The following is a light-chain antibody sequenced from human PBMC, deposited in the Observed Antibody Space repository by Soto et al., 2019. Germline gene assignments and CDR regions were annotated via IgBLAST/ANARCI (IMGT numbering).Light chain of an antibody. CDR1: QSISSS. J-gene: IGKJ4*01. CDR2: KAS. V-gene: IGKV1-5*03. CDR3: LHYNSYPLT. Sequence: DIQMTQSPSTLSASIGDRVTITCRDSQSISSSLAWYQQKTGKAPKVLIYKASSLERGVPARFSGSGSGTEFTLTISSLQPDDSATYYCLHYNSYPLTFGGGTKVEI.